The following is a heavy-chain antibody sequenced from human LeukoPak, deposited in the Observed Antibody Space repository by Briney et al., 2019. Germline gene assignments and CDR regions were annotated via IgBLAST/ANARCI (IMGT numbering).Heavy chain of an antibody. J-gene: IGHJ6*03. Sequence: GGSLRLSCAASGFTFSSYSMNWVRQAPGKGLEWVSYISSSSSTIYYADSVKGRFTISSDNAKNSLYLQMNSLRAEDTAVYYCARDRDYGDYYYYMDVWGKGTTVTVSS. D-gene: IGHD4-17*01. CDR2: ISSSSSTI. V-gene: IGHV3-48*01. CDR1: GFTFSSYS. CDR3: ARDRDYGDYYYYMDV.